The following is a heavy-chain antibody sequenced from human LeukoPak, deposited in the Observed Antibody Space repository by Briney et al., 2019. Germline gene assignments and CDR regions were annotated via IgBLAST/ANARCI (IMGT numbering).Heavy chain of an antibody. Sequence: SETLSLTCTVSGGSISSSSYYWGWIRQPPGKGLEWIGYIYYSGSTNYNPSLKSRVTISVDTSKNQFSLKLSSVTAADTAVYYCAGSYLGGSPVCWGQGTLVTVSS. CDR2: IYYSGST. J-gene: IGHJ4*02. V-gene: IGHV4-61*05. CDR3: AGSYLGGSPVC. D-gene: IGHD3-16*02. CDR1: GGSISSSSYY.